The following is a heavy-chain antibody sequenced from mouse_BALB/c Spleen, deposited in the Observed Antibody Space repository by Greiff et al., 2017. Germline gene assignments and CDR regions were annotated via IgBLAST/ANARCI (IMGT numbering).Heavy chain of an antibody. V-gene: IGHV1S56*01. Sequence: VQLQQSGPELVKPGASVRISCKASGYTFTSYYIHWVKQRPGQGLEWIGWIYPGNVNTKYNEKFKGKATLTADKSSSTAYMQLSSLTSEDSAVYFCARRGRYDDAMDYWGQGTSVTVSS. CDR2: IYPGNVNT. D-gene: IGHD2-14*01. CDR1: GYTFTSYY. J-gene: IGHJ4*01. CDR3: ARRGRYDDAMDY.